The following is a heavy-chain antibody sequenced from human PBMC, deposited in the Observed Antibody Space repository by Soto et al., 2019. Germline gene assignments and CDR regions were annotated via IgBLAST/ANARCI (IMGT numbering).Heavy chain of an antibody. V-gene: IGHV3-30*18. J-gene: IGHJ4*02. CDR2: ISYDGSNK. CDR1: GFTFSSYG. D-gene: IGHD3-10*01. CDR3: AKGDYYGSGSCSY. Sequence: QVQLVESGGGVVQPGRSLRLSCAASGFTFSSYGMHWVRQAPGKGLEWVAVISYDGSNKYYADSVKGRFTISRDNSKNTLYLQMNSLRGEDTAVYYCAKGDYYGSGSCSYWGQGTLVTVSS.